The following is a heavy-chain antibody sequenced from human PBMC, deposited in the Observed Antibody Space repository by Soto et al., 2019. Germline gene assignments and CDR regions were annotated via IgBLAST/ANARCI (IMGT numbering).Heavy chain of an antibody. CDR1: GGSISSSSYY. V-gene: IGHV4-39*01. CDR3: ARQFRYYDFWSGFYGMDG. CDR2: IYYSGST. Sequence: SETLSLTCTVSGGSISSSSYYWGWIRQPPGKGLEWIGSIYYSGSTYYNPSPKSRVTISVDTSKNQFSLKLSSVTAADTAVYYCARQFRYYDFWSGFYGMDGWGQGTKVTVSS. J-gene: IGHJ6*02. D-gene: IGHD3-3*01.